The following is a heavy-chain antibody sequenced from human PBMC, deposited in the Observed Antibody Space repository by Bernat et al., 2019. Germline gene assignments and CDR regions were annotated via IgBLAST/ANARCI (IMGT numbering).Heavy chain of an antibody. V-gene: IGHV3-33*01. CDR3: ARSGGPRSSTDAFDI. J-gene: IGHJ3*02. CDR1: GFTFSSYG. D-gene: IGHD6-13*01. Sequence: QVQLVESGGGVVQPGRSLRLSCAASGFTFSSYGRHWVRQAPGKGREWVAVIWYDGSNKYYADSVKGRFTISRDNSKNTLYLQMNSLRAEDTAVYYCARSGGPRSSTDAFDIWGQGTMVTVSS. CDR2: IWYDGSNK.